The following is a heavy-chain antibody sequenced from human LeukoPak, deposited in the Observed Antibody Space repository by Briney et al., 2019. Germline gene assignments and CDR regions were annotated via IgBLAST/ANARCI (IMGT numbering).Heavy chain of an antibody. D-gene: IGHD2-2*01. Sequence: SVKVSCKASGGTFSSYAISWVRQAPGQGLEWMGGIIPIFGTANYAQKFQGRVTITADESTSTAYMELSSLRSEDTAVYYRARVLGDIVVVPAAMGGWFDPWGQGTLVTVSS. CDR2: IIPIFGTA. CDR1: GGTFSSYA. V-gene: IGHV1-69*01. CDR3: ARVLGDIVVVPAAMGGWFDP. J-gene: IGHJ5*02.